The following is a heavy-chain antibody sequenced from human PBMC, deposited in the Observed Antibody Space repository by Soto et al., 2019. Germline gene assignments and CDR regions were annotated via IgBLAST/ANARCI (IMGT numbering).Heavy chain of an antibody. Sequence: GGSLRLSCAASGFTFSSYWMHWVRQAPGKGLVWVSRINSDGSSKTYADSVKGRFIISRDNSKSTLYLQMNSLRAEDTALYYCAKGRSYYYYYGVDVWGQGTTVTVSS. CDR2: INSDGSSK. V-gene: IGHV3-74*01. J-gene: IGHJ6*02. CDR3: AKGRSYYYYYGVDV. CDR1: GFTFSSYW.